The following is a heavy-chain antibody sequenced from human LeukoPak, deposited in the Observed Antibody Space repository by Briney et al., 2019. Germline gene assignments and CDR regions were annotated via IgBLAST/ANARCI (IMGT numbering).Heavy chain of an antibody. CDR1: GGSFSGYY. D-gene: IGHD3-22*01. V-gene: IGHV4-34*01. CDR3: ATHYFDSNGHLEFDF. CDR2: THYGRPKYYSGST. J-gene: IGHJ4*02. Sequence: SETLSLTCAVYGGSFSGYYWSWIRQPPGKGLEWIGSTHYGRPKYYSGSTDYNPSLKSRVAISVDTSKNQFSLRLTSVTAADTAVYYCATHYFDSNGHLEFDFWGQGALVTV.